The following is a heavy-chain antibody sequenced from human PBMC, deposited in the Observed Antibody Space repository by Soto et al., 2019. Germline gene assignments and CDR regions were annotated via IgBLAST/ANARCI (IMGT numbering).Heavy chain of an antibody. D-gene: IGHD2-15*01. Sequence: ASVKVSCKVSGYTLTELSMHWVRQAPGKGLEWMGGFDPEDGETIYAQKFQGRVTMNEDTSTDTSYMKLSSLRSEDTAVYYCATYCSGGSCSRYFDYWGQGTLVTVSS. CDR2: FDPEDGET. CDR3: ATYCSGGSCSRYFDY. J-gene: IGHJ4*02. V-gene: IGHV1-24*01. CDR1: GYTLTELS.